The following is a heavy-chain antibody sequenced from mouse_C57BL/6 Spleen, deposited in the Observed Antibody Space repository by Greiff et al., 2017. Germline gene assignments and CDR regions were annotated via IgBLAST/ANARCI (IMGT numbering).Heavy chain of an antibody. D-gene: IGHD1-1*01. CDR2: IDPETGGT. V-gene: IGHV1-15*01. Sequence: QFQLQQSGAELVRPGASVTLSCKASGYTFPDYEMHWVKQTPVHGLEWIGAIDPETGGTAYNQKFKGKAILTADKSSSTAYMELRSLTSEDSAVYYCTRSDYGFAYWGQGTLVTVSA. CDR3: TRSDYGFAY. J-gene: IGHJ3*01. CDR1: GYTFPDYE.